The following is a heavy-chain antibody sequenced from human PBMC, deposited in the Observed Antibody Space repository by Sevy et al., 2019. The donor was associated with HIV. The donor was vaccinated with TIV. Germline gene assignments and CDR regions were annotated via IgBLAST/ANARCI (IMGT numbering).Heavy chain of an antibody. V-gene: IGHV4-61*02. CDR2: IYTSGST. Sequence: SETLSLTCTVSGGSINSGNYYWSWIRQPAGKGLEWIGRIYTSGSTNYNPSLKSRVTISVDTSKNQFSLKLSSVTAADTAVYYCARECGDCSSTSCYEGVFDYWGQGTLVTVSS. CDR1: GGSINSGNYY. CDR3: ARECGDCSSTSCYEGVFDY. J-gene: IGHJ4*02. D-gene: IGHD2-2*01.